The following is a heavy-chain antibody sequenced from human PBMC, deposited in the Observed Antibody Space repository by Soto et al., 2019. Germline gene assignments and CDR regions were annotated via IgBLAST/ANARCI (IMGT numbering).Heavy chain of an antibody. V-gene: IGHV1-2*02. J-gene: IGHJ4*02. Sequence: ASVKVSCKASGYTFTGYYMHWVRQAPGQGLEWMGWINPNSGGTNYAQKFQGRVTMTRDTSISTAYMELSRLRSDDTAVYYCARFSNYYGSGSYSVYYFDYWGQGTLVTAPQ. CDR1: GYTFTGYY. CDR2: INPNSGGT. D-gene: IGHD3-10*01. CDR3: ARFSNYYGSGSYSVYYFDY.